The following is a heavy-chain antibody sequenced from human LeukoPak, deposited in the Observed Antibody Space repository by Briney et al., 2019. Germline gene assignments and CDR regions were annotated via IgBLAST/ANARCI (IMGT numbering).Heavy chain of an antibody. V-gene: IGHV5-51*01. CDR2: IYAGDSDT. CDR3: ARLGSGYYPYYFDY. Sequence: GESLKISCQGSGYSFNTYWIGWVRQMPGKGLEWMGIIYAGDSDTRYSPSFQGQVTISADKSISTAYLQWSSLKASDTAMYYCARLGSGYYPYYFDYWGQGTLVTVSS. D-gene: IGHD3-3*01. CDR1: GYSFNTYW. J-gene: IGHJ4*02.